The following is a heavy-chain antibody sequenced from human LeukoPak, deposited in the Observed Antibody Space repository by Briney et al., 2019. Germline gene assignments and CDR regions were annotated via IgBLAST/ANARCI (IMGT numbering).Heavy chain of an antibody. CDR3: ARDSATYYDFWSGYYTTNWFDP. CDR2: ISSSSSYI. CDR1: GFTFSSYS. D-gene: IGHD3-3*01. J-gene: IGHJ5*02. Sequence: PGGSLRLSCAASGFTFSSYSMTWVRQAPGKGLEWVSSISSSSSYIYYADSVKGRFTISRDNAKNSLYLQMNSLRAEDTAVYYCARDSATYYDFWSGYYTTNWFDPWGQGTLVTVSS. V-gene: IGHV3-21*01.